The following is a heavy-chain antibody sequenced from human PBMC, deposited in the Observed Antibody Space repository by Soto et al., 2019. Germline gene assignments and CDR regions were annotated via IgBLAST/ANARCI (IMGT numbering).Heavy chain of an antibody. D-gene: IGHD2-2*01. J-gene: IGHJ6*02. CDR1: GFTFSSYA. CDR3: AKDPGYCSSTSCLMGDYYYYGMDV. V-gene: IGHV3-23*01. Sequence: PGGSLRLSCAASGFTFSSYAMSWVRQAPGKGLEWVSAISGSGGSTYYADSVKGRFTISRDNSKNTLYLQMNSLRAEDTAVYYCAKDPGYCSSTSCLMGDYYYYGMDVWGQGTTVTVSS. CDR2: ISGSGGST.